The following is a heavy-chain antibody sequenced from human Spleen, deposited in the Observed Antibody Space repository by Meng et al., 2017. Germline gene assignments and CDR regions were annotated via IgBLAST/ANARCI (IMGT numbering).Heavy chain of an antibody. V-gene: IGHV4-34*01. J-gene: IGHJ4*02. Sequence: QGQLQRLGPGLLKPSETLSLTCVVSGGSFSDYYWSWIRQPPGKGLEWIGEINHSGSTNYNPSLESRATISVDTSQNNLSLKLSSVTAADSAVYYCARGPTTMAHDFDYWGQGTLVTVSS. D-gene: IGHD4-11*01. CDR2: INHSGST. CDR3: ARGPTTMAHDFDY. CDR1: GGSFSDYY.